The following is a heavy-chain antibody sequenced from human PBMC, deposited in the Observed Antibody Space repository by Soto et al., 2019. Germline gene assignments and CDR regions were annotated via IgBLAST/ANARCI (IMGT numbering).Heavy chain of an antibody. CDR3: AREDSSGYFPYFDY. CDR1: GGSISSGGYY. Sequence: SETLSLTCPVSGGSISSGGYYWSWIRQHPGKGLEWIGYIYYSGSTYYNPSLKSRVTISVDTSKNQFSLKLSSVTAADTAVYYCAREDSSGYFPYFDYWGQGTLVTVSS. J-gene: IGHJ4*02. CDR2: IYYSGST. D-gene: IGHD3-22*01. V-gene: IGHV4-31*03.